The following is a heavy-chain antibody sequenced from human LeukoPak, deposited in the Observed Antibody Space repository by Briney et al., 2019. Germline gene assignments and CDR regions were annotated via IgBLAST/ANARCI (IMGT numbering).Heavy chain of an antibody. Sequence: LTGGSLRLSCAASGFTFSSYAMSWVRQAPGKGLEWVSVINDSGGSTYYADSVKGRFTISRDNSKNTLYLQMNSLKAEDTAIYYCAKDLYGDYGGIDYXGQGTLXXVS. D-gene: IGHD4-17*01. CDR1: GFTFSSYA. CDR3: AKDLYGDYGGIDY. V-gene: IGHV3-23*01. CDR2: INDSGGST. J-gene: IGHJ4*02.